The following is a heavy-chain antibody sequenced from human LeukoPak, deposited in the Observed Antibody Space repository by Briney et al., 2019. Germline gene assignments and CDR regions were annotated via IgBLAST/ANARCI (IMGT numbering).Heavy chain of an antibody. Sequence: GGSLRLSCAASGFTFSSYWMSWVRQAPGKGLEWVANIKQDGSEKYYVDSVKGRFTISRDNAKNSLYLQMNSLRAEDTAVYYCARDAAAGWIDAFDIWGQGTMVTVSS. V-gene: IGHV3-7*01. J-gene: IGHJ3*02. CDR3: ARDAAAGWIDAFDI. CDR2: IKQDGSEK. CDR1: GFTFSSYW. D-gene: IGHD6-13*01.